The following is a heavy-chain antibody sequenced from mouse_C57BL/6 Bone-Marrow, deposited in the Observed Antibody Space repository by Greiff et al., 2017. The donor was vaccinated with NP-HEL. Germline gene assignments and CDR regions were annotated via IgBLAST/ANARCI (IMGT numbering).Heavy chain of an antibody. V-gene: IGHV1-54*01. CDR3: ARWWICGYDVGRYAMDY. D-gene: IGHD2-2*01. J-gene: IGHJ4*01. CDR1: GYAFTNYL. CDR2: INPGSGGT. Sequence: LVESGAELVRPGTSVKVSCKASGYAFTNYLIEWVKQRPGQGLEWIGVINPGSGGTNYNEKFKGKATLTADKSSSTAYMQLSSLTSEDSAVYFCARWWICGYDVGRYAMDYWGQGTSVTVSS.